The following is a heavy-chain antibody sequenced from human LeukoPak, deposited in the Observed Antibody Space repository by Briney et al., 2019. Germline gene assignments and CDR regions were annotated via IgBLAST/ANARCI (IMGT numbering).Heavy chain of an antibody. D-gene: IGHD2-21*02. CDR1: GDSTSSSSFY. Sequence: PSETLSLTCTVSGDSTSSSSFYWGWIRQPPGKGLEWIGSVYSSGSTYNNPSLKSRLTISPDTSKNQFSLKLSSVTAADTAVYYCARGAYCGGDCVFDYWGQGTPVTVSS. CDR3: ARGAYCGGDCVFDY. J-gene: IGHJ4*02. V-gene: IGHV4-39*07. CDR2: VYSSGST.